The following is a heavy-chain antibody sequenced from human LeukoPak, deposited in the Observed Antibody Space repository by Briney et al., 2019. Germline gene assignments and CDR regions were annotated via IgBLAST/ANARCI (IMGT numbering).Heavy chain of an antibody. CDR1: GFTFDDYA. CDR3: ARDHQPPYCYDSSGYYKNWFDP. CDR2: ISWNSGSM. D-gene: IGHD3-22*01. Sequence: GGSLRLSCAASGFTFDDYAMHWVRQAPGKGLEWVSGISWNSGSMDYADSVKGRFTISRDNAKNSLYLQMNSLRAEDTAVYYCARDHQPPYCYDSSGYYKNWFDPWGQGTLVTVSS. J-gene: IGHJ5*02. V-gene: IGHV3-9*01.